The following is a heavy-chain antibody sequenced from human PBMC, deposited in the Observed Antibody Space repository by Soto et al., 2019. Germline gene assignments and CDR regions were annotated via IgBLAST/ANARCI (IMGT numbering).Heavy chain of an antibody. D-gene: IGHD5-12*01. V-gene: IGHV1-18*01. CDR2: ISAYNGNT. Sequence: GASVKVSCKASGYTFTSYGISWVRQAPGQGLEWMGWISAYNGNTNYAQKLQGRVTMTTDTSTSTAYMELRSLRSDDTAVYYCAASNHIVATTRGPYFDYWGQGTLVTVSS. CDR3: AASNHIVATTRGPYFDY. CDR1: GYTFTSYG. J-gene: IGHJ4*02.